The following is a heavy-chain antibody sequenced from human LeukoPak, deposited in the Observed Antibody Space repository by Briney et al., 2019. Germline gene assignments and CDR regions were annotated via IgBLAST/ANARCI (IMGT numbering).Heavy chain of an antibody. CDR3: AKASGYSGYDYVLSAFDI. Sequence: GGSLRLSCAASGFTFSSYGMHWVRQAPGKGLEWVAVISYDGSNKYYADSVKGRFTISRDNSKNTLYLQMNSLRAEDTAVYYCAKASGYSGYDYVLSAFDIWGQGTMVTVSS. CDR1: GFTFSSYG. V-gene: IGHV3-30*18. D-gene: IGHD5-12*01. J-gene: IGHJ3*02. CDR2: ISYDGSNK.